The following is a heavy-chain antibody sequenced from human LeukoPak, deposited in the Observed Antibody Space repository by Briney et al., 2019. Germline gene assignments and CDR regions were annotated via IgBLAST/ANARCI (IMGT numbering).Heavy chain of an antibody. CDR2: ISAYNGNT. J-gene: IGHJ4*02. V-gene: IGHV1-18*01. CDR1: GYTFTSYG. D-gene: IGHD3-9*01. Sequence: ASVKVSCKASGYTFTSYGISWVRQAPGQGLEWMGWISAYNGNTNYAQKLQGRVTMTTDTSTSTAYMELRSLRSDDTAVYYCARVPYYDILTGYNPSDYWGQGTLVTVSS. CDR3: ARVPYYDILTGYNPSDY.